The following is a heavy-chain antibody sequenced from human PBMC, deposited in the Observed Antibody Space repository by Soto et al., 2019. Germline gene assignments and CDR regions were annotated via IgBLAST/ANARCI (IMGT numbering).Heavy chain of an antibody. CDR3: ARGPTNLVVVAAANWFDP. D-gene: IGHD2-15*01. CDR2: ISAYNGNT. Sequence: ASVKVSCKASGYTFTSYGISWVRQAPGQGLEWMGWISAYNGNTNYAQKLQGRVTMTTDTSTSTAYMGLRSLRSDDTAVYYCARGPTNLVVVAAANWFDPWGQGTLVTVSS. V-gene: IGHV1-18*01. CDR1: GYTFTSYG. J-gene: IGHJ5*02.